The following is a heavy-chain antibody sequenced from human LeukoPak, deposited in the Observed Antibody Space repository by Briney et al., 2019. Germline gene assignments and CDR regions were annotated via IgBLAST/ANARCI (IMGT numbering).Heavy chain of an antibody. D-gene: IGHD5-18*01. Sequence: SETLSLTCAVSGGSISSSNWWSWVRQPPGKGLECIGEIYHSGSTNYNPSLKSRVTISVDKSKNQFSLKLSSVTAADTAVYCARDLRYSYGSWIDYWGQGTLVTVSS. CDR2: IYHSGST. CDR3: ARDLRYSYGSWIDY. J-gene: IGHJ4*02. V-gene: IGHV4-4*02. CDR1: GGSISSSNW.